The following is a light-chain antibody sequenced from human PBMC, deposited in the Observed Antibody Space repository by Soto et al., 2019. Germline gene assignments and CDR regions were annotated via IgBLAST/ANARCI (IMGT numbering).Light chain of an antibody. CDR1: QIVSSSY. J-gene: IGKJ4*01. CDR3: QQFDDSLPKLT. Sequence: EIVLTPSPGTLSLSPGERATLSCRASQIVSSSYLAWYQQKPGQAPRLLIHGASSRATGIPDRFSGSGSGTDFTLTISRLEPEDFAVYYCQQFDDSLPKLTFGGGTKVDIK. CDR2: GAS. V-gene: IGKV3-20*01.